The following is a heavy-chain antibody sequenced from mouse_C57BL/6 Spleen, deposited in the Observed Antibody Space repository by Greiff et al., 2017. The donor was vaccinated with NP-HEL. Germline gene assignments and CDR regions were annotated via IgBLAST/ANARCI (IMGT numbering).Heavy chain of an antibody. CDR2: ILPGSGST. J-gene: IGHJ3*01. V-gene: IGHV1-9*01. CDR3: ATNFPLSDRFAY. CDR1: GYTFTGYW. Sequence: VKLQESGAELMKPGASVKLSCKATGYTFTGYWIEWVKQRPGHGLEWIGEILPGSGSTNYNEKFKGKATFTADTSSNTAYMQLSSLTTEDSAIYYCATNFPLSDRFAYWGQGTLVTVSA.